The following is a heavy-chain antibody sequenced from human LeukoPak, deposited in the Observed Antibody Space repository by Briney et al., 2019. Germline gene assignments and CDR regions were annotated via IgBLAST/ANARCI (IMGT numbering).Heavy chain of an antibody. D-gene: IGHD6-19*01. CDR1: RDTPSSKSAA. J-gene: IGHJ1*01. CDR2: TYYGVTYYS. Sequence: QTPSLTPALSRDTPSSKSAASNCTRQSPSRGLEWLGRTYYGVTYYSDYAVSVKNRIAITPDTSKNQFSLLLNSVTPEDTAVYYCARGSSGSTVFLFQHWGQGTLVTVSS. CDR3: ARGSSGSTVFLFQH. V-gene: IGHV6-1*01.